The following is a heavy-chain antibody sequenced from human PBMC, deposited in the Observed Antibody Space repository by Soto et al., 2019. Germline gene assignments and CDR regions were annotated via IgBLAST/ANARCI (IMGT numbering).Heavy chain of an antibody. CDR1: GFTFSSYA. CDR2: ISYDGSNK. J-gene: IGHJ5*02. D-gene: IGHD3-3*01. Sequence: GGSLRLSCAASGFTFSSYAMHWVRQAPGKGLEWVAVISYDGSNKYYADSVKGRFTISRDNSKNTLYLQMNSLRAEDMAVYYCARDHYDFWSGYPYLWGQGTMVTVSS. CDR3: ARDHYDFWSGYPYL. V-gene: IGHV3-30-3*01.